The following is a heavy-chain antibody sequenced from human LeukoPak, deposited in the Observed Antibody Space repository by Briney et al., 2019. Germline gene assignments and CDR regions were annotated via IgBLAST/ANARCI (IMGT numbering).Heavy chain of an antibody. CDR1: GFTFSSYA. D-gene: IGHD3-22*01. CDR2: IGGSGGST. J-gene: IGHJ4*02. CDR3: AKDRGYYYDSSGYYYFDY. V-gene: IGHV3-23*01. Sequence: PGGSLRLSCAASGFTFSSYAMGWARQAPGKGLEWVSTIGGSGGSTYYADSVKGRFTISRDNSKNTLYLQMNSLRAEDTAVYYCAKDRGYYYDSSGYYYFDYWGQGTLVTVSS.